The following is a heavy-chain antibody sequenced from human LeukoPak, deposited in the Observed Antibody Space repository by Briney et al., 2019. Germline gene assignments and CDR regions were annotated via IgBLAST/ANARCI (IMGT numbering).Heavy chain of an antibody. J-gene: IGHJ4*02. D-gene: IGHD3-3*01. CDR1: GYTSTGYY. CDR2: INPNSGGT. CDR3: AVGAIFGVVILPPDY. Sequence: ASVKVSFKASGYTSTGYYMHWVRQAPGQGLEWMGWINPNSGGTNYAQKFQGRVTITRDTSISTAYMELSRLRSDDTAVYYCAVGAIFGVVILPPDYWGQGSLVTVSS. V-gene: IGHV1-2*02.